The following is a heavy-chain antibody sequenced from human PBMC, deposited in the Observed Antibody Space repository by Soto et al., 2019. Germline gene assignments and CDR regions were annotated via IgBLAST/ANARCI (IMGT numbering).Heavy chain of an antibody. CDR3: AKGRSRYYYYGVDV. CDR1: GCTCSGYA. CDR2: IIDSGGST. J-gene: IGHJ6*01. Sequence: GVSLRLSWAAAGCTCSGYAVSWVRQAPGKGLEWVSDIIDSGGSTYYADSVKGRFTISRDNSKSTLYLQMNSLRAEDTALYYCAKGRSRYYYYGVDVRRKRSTVPVSS. D-gene: IGHD6-25*01. V-gene: IGHV3-23*01.